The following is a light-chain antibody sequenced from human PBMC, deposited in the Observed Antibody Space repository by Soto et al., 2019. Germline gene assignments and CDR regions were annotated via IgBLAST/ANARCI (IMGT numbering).Light chain of an antibody. V-gene: IGKV3-11*01. J-gene: IGKJ3*01. CDR2: AAT. CDR1: QSVSSY. Sequence: EIVLTQSPATLSLSPGERATLSCSASQSVSSYLAWYQQKPGQAPRLLISAATNRATGIPARFSGSGSRTDFTLTITSLEPEDLAFFYCRQRTNWPFTFGPGTKWISN. CDR3: RQRTNWPFT.